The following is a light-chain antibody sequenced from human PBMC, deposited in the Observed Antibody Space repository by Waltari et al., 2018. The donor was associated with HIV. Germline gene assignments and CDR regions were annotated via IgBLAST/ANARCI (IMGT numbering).Light chain of an antibody. CDR2: EDT. CDR3: CSYTTSSTLV. Sequence: QSALTQPASMSGSPGQSITISCTGTSSDVGAHNHVSWYQQHPDKVPKLMICEDTKRPSEISNRFSGSKSGNTASLTISGLQAEDEADYYCCSYTTSSTLVFGGGTKLTVL. J-gene: IGLJ2*01. CDR1: SSDVGAHNH. V-gene: IGLV2-14*01.